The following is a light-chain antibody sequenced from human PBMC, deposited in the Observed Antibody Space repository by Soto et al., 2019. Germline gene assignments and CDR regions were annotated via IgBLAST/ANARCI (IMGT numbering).Light chain of an antibody. CDR2: YDD. J-gene: IGLJ2*01. CDR1: TSNIGTNA. V-gene: IGLV1-36*01. Sequence: QSVLTQPPSVSDAPGQRVTISCSGRTSNIGTNAVNWYQQLPGKAPKLLIYYDDLLPSRVSDRFSASKSGTSASRAISGLQSEDEADYYCATWDDSLNAVVFGGGTKLTVL. CDR3: ATWDDSLNAVV.